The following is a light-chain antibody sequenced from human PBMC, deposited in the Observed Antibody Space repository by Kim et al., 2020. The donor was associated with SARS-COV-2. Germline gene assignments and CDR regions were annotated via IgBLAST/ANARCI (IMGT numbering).Light chain of an antibody. CDR3: NSRDSSGNHYV. CDR2: RKS. CDR1: SLRNYY. V-gene: IGLV3-19*01. J-gene: IGLJ1*01. Sequence: LGQTVRITCQGDSLRNYYATWYRQKPGQAPVLVIYRKSDRPSGIPDRFSGSSSGNTASLTITGAQAEEEADYYCNSRDSSGNHYVFGTGTKVTVL.